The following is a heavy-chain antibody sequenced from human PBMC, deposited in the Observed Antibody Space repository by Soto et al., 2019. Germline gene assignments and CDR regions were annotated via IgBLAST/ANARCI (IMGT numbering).Heavy chain of an antibody. CDR3: AKRNWGGRYFDL. CDR1: GFTFSSYA. CDR2: ISGSGGST. Sequence: EVQLLESGGGLVQPGGSLRLSCAASGFTFSSYAMSWVRQAPGKGLEWVSAISGSGGSTYYADSVKGRFTISRDNSKNTLCLQMNSLRAEETAVYDCAKRNWGGRYFDLWGSGTLVTVSS. J-gene: IGHJ2*01. V-gene: IGHV3-23*01. D-gene: IGHD7-27*01.